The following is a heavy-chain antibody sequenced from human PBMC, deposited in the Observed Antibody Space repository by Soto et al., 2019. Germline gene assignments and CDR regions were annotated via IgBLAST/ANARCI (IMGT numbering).Heavy chain of an antibody. V-gene: IGHV3-74*01. CDR1: GFTFSDYW. J-gene: IGHJ5*02. CDR2: INSGGSGT. Sequence: EVPLVDSGGGLVQPGGSLSLSCAASGFTFSDYWMHWVRQAPGEGLVWVSRINSGGSGTNYADSVKGRFTISRDNAKNTVHLQMNSLRAEDTAVYYCARDEYGSGSYDPWGQGTLVTVSS. D-gene: IGHD3-10*01. CDR3: ARDEYGSGSYDP.